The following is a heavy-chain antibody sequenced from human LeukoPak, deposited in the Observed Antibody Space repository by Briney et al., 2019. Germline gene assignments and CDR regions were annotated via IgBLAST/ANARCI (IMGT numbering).Heavy chain of an antibody. Sequence: SETLSLTXTVSGGSISSYYWSWIRQPPGKGPEWIGYIYYSGSTNYNPSLKSRVTISVDTSKNQFSLKLSSVTAADTAAYYCARGPRYNWNYGWYMDVWGKGTTVTVSS. CDR1: GGSISSYY. CDR3: ARGPRYNWNYGWYMDV. J-gene: IGHJ6*03. V-gene: IGHV4-59*01. D-gene: IGHD1-7*01. CDR2: IYYSGST.